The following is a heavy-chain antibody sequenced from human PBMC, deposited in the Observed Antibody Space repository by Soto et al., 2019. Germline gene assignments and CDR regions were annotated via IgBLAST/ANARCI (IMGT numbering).Heavy chain of an antibody. V-gene: IGHV1-18*04. CDR2: ISAYNGNT. J-gene: IGHJ4*02. CDR1: GYTFTSYG. D-gene: IGHD3-22*01. Sequence: ASVKVSCKASGYTFTSYGISWVRQAPGQGLEWMGWISAYNGNTNYAQKLQGRVTMTTDTSTSTAYMELRSLRSDDTAVYYSARDIRGYYDSSGYYDYWGQGTLVTVSS. CDR3: ARDIRGYYDSSGYYDY.